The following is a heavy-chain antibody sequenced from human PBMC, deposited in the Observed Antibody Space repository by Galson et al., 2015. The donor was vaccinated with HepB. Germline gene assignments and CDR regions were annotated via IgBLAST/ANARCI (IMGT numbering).Heavy chain of an antibody. V-gene: IGHV5-51*03. CDR3: ARGVAASGLSYWLDS. Sequence: QSGAEVKKPGESLQISCETSGYSFVNYWIVWVRQMPGKGLEWMGIIWPRDSNTVFSPSFQGQVTISADKSLSTAFLQWRSLKASDTAIYYCARGVAASGLSYWLDSWGQGTLVTVST. CDR2: IWPRDSNT. D-gene: IGHD2-15*01. CDR1: GYSFVNYW. J-gene: IGHJ5*01.